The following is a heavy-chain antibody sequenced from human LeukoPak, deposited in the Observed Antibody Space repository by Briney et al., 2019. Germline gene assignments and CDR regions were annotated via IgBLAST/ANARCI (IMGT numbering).Heavy chain of an antibody. V-gene: IGHV3-23*01. CDR1: GFTFSSYA. CDR2: ISGSGGST. D-gene: IGHD3-10*01. Sequence: GGSLRLSCAASGFTFSSYAMSWVRQAPGKGLEWVSAISGSGGSTYYADSVKGRFTISRDNSKNTLYLQMNSLRAEDTAVYYCAASQGFGELLYYFDYWGQGTLVTVSS. CDR3: AASQGFGELLYYFDY. J-gene: IGHJ4*02.